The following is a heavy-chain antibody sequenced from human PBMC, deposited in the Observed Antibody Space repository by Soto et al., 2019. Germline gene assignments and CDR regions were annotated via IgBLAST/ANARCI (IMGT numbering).Heavy chain of an antibody. J-gene: IGHJ4*02. Sequence: EVQLVESGGGLVKPGGSLRLSCAASGFTFSNAWMNWVRQAPGKGLEWVGRIKRKTDGGTTDYAAPVKGRFTISRDDSKNTLYLQMNSLKTEDTAVYYCTTDVTARQWLPFDYWGQGTLVTVSS. CDR2: IKRKTDGGTT. V-gene: IGHV3-15*07. CDR1: GFTFSNAW. CDR3: TTDVTARQWLPFDY. D-gene: IGHD6-19*01.